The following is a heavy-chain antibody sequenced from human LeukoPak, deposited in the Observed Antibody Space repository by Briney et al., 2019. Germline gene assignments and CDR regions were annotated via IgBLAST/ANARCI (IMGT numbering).Heavy chain of an antibody. CDR1: GGSIRSYY. J-gene: IGHJ4*02. Sequence: TSETLSLTCTVSGGSIRSYYWTWIRQPPGKGLEWIGCVYYSGGNYHNPSLKSRVTMSLDTSKNQFSLKLSSLTAADTAVYYCASTLGELSLYLDYWGQGTLVTVSS. D-gene: IGHD3-16*02. V-gene: IGHV4-59*01. CDR3: ASTLGELSLYLDY. CDR2: VYYSGGN.